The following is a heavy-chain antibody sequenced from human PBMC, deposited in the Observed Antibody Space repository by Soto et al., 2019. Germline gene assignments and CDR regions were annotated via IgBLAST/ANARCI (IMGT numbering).Heavy chain of an antibody. CDR1: GFTFSSYA. D-gene: IGHD3-3*02. J-gene: IGHJ4*02. CDR2: ISYDGSNK. V-gene: IGHV3-30-3*01. Sequence: SGGSLRLSCAASGFTFSSYAMHWVRQAPGKGLEWVAVISYDGSNKYYADSVKGRFTISRDNSKNTLYLQMNSLRAEDTAVYYCARGRPRTHLDYWGQGTLVTVSS. CDR3: ARGRPRTHLDY.